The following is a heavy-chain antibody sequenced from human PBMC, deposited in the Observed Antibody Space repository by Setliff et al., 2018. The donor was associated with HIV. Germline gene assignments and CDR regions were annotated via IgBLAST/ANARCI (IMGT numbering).Heavy chain of an antibody. CDR2: SSDSGYT. D-gene: IGHD3-9*01. J-gene: IGHJ5*02. V-gene: IGHV4-38-2*02. CDR3: ATSGPAYYDILTGYLRNWFDP. Sequence: SETLSLTCSVSGPSLSTGHHWGWIRQTPEKGLEWIGSSSDSGYTHYNPSLKSRVTISVDTSRKQFSLKLNSVTAADTAVYYCATSGPAYYDILTGYLRNWFDPWGQGTLVTVSS. CDR1: GPSLSTGHH.